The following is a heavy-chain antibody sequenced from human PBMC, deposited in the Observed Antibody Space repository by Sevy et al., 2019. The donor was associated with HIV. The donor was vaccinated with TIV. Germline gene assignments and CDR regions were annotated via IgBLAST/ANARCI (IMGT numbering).Heavy chain of an antibody. J-gene: IGHJ4*02. D-gene: IGHD1-26*01. CDR3: AAGVGASDFDY. V-gene: IGHV3-15*07. CDR1: GFTFSNAW. Sequence: GGSLRLSCAASGFTFSNAWMNWVRQPPGKGLEWVGRIKSKTDGGTTDYAAPVKGRFTISRDDSKNTLYLQISNLKIEDTGVYFCAAGVGASDFDYWGQGTLVTVSS. CDR2: IKSKTDGGTT.